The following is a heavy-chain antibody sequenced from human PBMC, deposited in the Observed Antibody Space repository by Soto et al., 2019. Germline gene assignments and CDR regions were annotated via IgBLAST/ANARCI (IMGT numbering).Heavy chain of an antibody. Sequence: LSLTSSVSGDYASSGCYFWSWIRESPVKGLEWSGNIYNSGSTNLNPPLKSRFTMSLDTSKKQFSLKLSSVTAAYTAVYYCGRSIGGTTRYNYGTDVWGQGTTVTVSS. CDR1: GDYASSGCYF. CDR3: GRSIGGTTRYNYGTDV. V-gene: IGHV4-61*01. D-gene: IGHD2-21*01. CDR2: IYNSGST. J-gene: IGHJ6*02.